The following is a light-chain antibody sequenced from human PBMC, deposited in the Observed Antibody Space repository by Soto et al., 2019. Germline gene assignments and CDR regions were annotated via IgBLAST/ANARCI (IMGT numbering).Light chain of an antibody. V-gene: IGLV2-14*01. J-gene: IGLJ1*01. CDR3: GSHRTNSPYV. Sequence: QSVLTQPASVSGSPGQSITISCTGTNSDVGGYNYVSWYQQYPGEAPKLMIYDVINRPSGVSNRFSGSKSGNTASLTISGLQAEDEADYYCGSHRTNSPYVFGTGTKVTVL. CDR2: DVI. CDR1: NSDVGGYNY.